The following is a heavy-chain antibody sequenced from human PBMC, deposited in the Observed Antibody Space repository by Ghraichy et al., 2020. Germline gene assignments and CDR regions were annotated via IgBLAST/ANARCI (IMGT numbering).Heavy chain of an antibody. Sequence: ASVKVSCKASGYTFTSNYMHWVRQAPGQGLEWMGIINPSGGSTSYAQKFQGRVNMTRDTSTSTVYMELSSLRSEDTAVYYCARGRNDLSYRFYYYYGMDVWGQGTTVTVSS. CDR3: ARGRNDLSYRFYYYYGMDV. CDR2: INPSGGST. CDR1: GYTFTSNY. D-gene: IGHD1-1*01. J-gene: IGHJ6*02. V-gene: IGHV1-46*03.